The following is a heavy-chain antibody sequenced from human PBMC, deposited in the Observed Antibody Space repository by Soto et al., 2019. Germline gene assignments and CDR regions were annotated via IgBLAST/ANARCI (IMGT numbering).Heavy chain of an antibody. V-gene: IGHV3-30*18. Sequence: GESLKISCAASGFTFSSYGMHWVRQAPGKGLEWVAVISYDGSNKYYADSVKGRFTISRDNSKNTLYLQMNSLRAEDTAVYYCANLLPHDGGNLVDDYWGQGTLVTVSS. J-gene: IGHJ4*02. CDR3: ANLLPHDGGNLVDDY. CDR2: ISYDGSNK. CDR1: GFTFSSYG. D-gene: IGHD2-15*01.